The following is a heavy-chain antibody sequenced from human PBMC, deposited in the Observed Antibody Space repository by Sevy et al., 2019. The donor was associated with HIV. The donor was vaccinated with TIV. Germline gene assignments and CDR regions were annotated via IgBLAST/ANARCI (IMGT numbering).Heavy chain of an antibody. D-gene: IGHD2-8*01. Sequence: GGSLRLSCAACGFTFSIYTMSWVRQAPGKGLEWVSTFCFGGSKIYYADSVKGRFTISRDNSRNTVYLQMNSLGADDTAVYYCAREGCTQPHDYWGQGTLVTVSS. CDR3: AREGCTQPHDY. CDR1: GFTFSIYT. CDR2: FCFGGSKI. V-gene: IGHV3-23*01. J-gene: IGHJ4*02.